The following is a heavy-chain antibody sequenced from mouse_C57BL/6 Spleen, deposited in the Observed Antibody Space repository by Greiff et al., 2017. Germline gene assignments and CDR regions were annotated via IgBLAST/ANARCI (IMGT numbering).Heavy chain of an antibody. CDR2: INPSNGGT. CDR3: ARPTVVAKGYFDV. V-gene: IGHV1-53*01. J-gene: IGHJ1*03. CDR1: GYTFTSYW. Sequence: VQLQQPGTELVKPGASVKLSCKASGYTFTSYWMHWVKQRPGQGLEWIGNINPSNGGTNYNEKFKSKATLTVDKSSSTAYMQLSSLTSEDSAVYYGARPTVVAKGYFDVWGTGTTVTVSS. D-gene: IGHD1-1*01.